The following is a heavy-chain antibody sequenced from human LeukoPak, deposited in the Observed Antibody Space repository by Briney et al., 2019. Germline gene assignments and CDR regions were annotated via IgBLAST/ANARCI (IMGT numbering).Heavy chain of an antibody. D-gene: IGHD3-22*01. J-gene: IGHJ4*02. CDR1: GYTFTRYD. V-gene: IGHV1-8*01. Sequence: GASVKVSCKASGYTFTRYDINWVRQATGQGLEWMGWMNPNSGNTGYAQKFQGRVTMTRNTSISTAYMELSSLRSEDTAVYYCARGRGIVVVLDYWGQGTLVTVFS. CDR2: MNPNSGNT. CDR3: ARGRGIVVVLDY.